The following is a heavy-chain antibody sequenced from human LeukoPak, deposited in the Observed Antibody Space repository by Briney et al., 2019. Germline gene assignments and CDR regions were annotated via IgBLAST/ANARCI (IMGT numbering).Heavy chain of an antibody. J-gene: IGHJ5*02. D-gene: IGHD2-15*01. CDR1: GYPFTSYG. CDR3: ARGRVATPNWFDP. Sequence: ASVKVSCKASGYPFTSYGINWVRQATGQGLEWVGWMNPNTANTAYAQKFQGRVTMTRDASISTAYMELSSLRSEDTAVYYCARGRVATPNWFDPWGQGTLVTVSS. V-gene: IGHV1-8*01. CDR2: MNPNTANT.